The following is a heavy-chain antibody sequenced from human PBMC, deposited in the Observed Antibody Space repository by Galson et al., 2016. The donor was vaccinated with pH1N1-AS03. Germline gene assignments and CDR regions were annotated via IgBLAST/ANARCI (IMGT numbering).Heavy chain of an antibody. CDR2: IYTGGDT. CDR1: GLSVAKNY. Sequence: SLRLSCAVSGLSVAKNYMSWVRQAPGKGLEWVSSIYTGGDTFYTDSVRGRFTISIDDSKNTLYLQMNSLRAADTAMYYCARVDSSTYSDGWVPFDYWGQGTLVTVSS. J-gene: IGHJ4*02. D-gene: IGHD5-24*01. CDR3: ARVDSSTYSDGWVPFDY. V-gene: IGHV3-53*01.